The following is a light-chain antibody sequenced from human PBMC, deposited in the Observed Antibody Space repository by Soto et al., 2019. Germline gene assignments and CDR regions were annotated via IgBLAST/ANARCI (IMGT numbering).Light chain of an antibody. J-gene: IGLJ2*01. Sequence: QSVLTQPPSASGTPGQRVTLSCSGGSSNIGTNYVHWYQQLPGTAPKLLIYHNTQRPSGVPARFSGSKSGTSASLAISGLRSEDEADYYCASWDDGLSGVVFAGGTQLTVL. CDR1: SSNIGTNY. CDR2: HNT. CDR3: ASWDDGLSGVV. V-gene: IGLV1-47*02.